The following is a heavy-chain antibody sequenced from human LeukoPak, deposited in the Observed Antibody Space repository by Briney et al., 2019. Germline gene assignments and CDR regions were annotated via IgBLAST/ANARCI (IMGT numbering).Heavy chain of an antibody. J-gene: IGHJ4*02. D-gene: IGHD4-23*01. Sequence: SETLSLTCTVSGGSISRYYWTWIRQPPGKGLEWIGYIYYSGSTNYNPSLKSRVTISVDTSKNQFSLKLSSVTAADTAVYYCARQGRCYGGSSDYWGQGTLVTVSS. CDR3: ARQGRCYGGSSDY. CDR1: GGSISRYY. CDR2: IYYSGST. V-gene: IGHV4-59*08.